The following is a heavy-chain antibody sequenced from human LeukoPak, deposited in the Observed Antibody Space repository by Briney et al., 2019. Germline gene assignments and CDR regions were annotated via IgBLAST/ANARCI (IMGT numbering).Heavy chain of an antibody. V-gene: IGHV1-18*01. Sequence: ASVKVSCKASGYTFTSYGISWVRQAPGQGLQWMGWISAYNGNTNYAQKLQGRVTMTTDTSTSTAYMELRSLRSDDTAVYYCARVVVVAATLTYNWFDPWGQGTLVTVSS. CDR3: ARVVVVAATLTYNWFDP. CDR2: ISAYNGNT. J-gene: IGHJ5*02. CDR1: GYTFTSYG. D-gene: IGHD2-15*01.